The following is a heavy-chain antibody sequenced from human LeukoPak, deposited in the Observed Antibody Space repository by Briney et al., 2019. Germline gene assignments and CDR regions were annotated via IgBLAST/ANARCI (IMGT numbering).Heavy chain of an antibody. CDR2: ISYDGNHE. Sequence: GGSLRLSCAASGFTFTYYGMHWVRQAPGKGLERVAAISYDGNHEFYADSVKGRFTISRDNSKNTVYLQMNSPRGEDTAVYYCAKDAQGGSGSYSWGTFDYWGQGTLVTVSS. CDR1: GFTFTYYG. CDR3: AKDAQGGSGSYSWGTFDY. V-gene: IGHV3-30*18. D-gene: IGHD3-10*01. J-gene: IGHJ4*02.